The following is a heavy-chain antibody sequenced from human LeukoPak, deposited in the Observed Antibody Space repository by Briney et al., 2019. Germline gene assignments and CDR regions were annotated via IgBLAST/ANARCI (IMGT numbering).Heavy chain of an antibody. V-gene: IGHV3-15*01. D-gene: IGHD2/OR15-2a*01. CDR2: IKSNSDGGTV. CDR1: GYTFSVAW. CDR3: TTVTHFNL. Sequence: GGSLRLSCEVSGYTFSVAWLSWVRQAPGKGLEWLGRIKSNSDGGTVDYAASVKGRFIISRDDSKDTLFLQMNSLRTEDTGAYFCTTVTHFNLGAQGTLVTVSS. J-gene: IGHJ4*02.